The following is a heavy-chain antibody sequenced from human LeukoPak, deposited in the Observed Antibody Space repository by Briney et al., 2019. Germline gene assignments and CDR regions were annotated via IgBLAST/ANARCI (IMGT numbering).Heavy chain of an antibody. V-gene: IGHV4-39*07. D-gene: IGHD3-3*01. CDR2: IYYSGST. CDR3: ASKYYDFWSGPLPGWFDP. J-gene: IGHJ5*02. CDR1: GGPISSSSYY. Sequence: PSETLSLTCTVSGGPISSSSYYWGWIRQPPGKGLEWIGSIYYSGSTYYNPSLKSRVTISVDTSKNQFSLKLSSVTAADTAVYYCASKYYDFWSGPLPGWFDPWGQGTLVTVSS.